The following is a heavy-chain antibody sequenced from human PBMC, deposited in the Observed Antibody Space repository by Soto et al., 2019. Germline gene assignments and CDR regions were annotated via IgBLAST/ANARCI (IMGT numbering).Heavy chain of an antibody. CDR3: ARTLYGDNVDY. CDR1: GYTFTNFG. V-gene: IGHV1-18*01. J-gene: IGHJ4*02. CDR2: ISAYNGNT. Sequence: QVQLVQSGAEVKKPGASVKVSCKASGYTFTNFGISWVRQAPGQGLEWMGWISAYNGNTNYAQKFQGRVTMTTDTSISTAYMELSSLRSEDTAVYYCARTLYGDNVDYWGQGTLVTVSS. D-gene: IGHD4-17*01.